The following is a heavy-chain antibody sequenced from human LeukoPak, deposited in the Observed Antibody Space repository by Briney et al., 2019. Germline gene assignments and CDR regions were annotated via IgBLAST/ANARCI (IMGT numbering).Heavy chain of an antibody. CDR2: IHHSGST. CDR1: GYSISSGYY. V-gene: IGHV4-38-2*02. CDR3: ARDTMVRGVSDY. J-gene: IGHJ4*02. Sequence: SETLSLTCTVSGYSISSGYYWGWIRQPPGKGLEWIGSIHHSGSTNYNPSLKSRVTISVDTSKNQFSLKLSSVTAADTAVYYCARDTMVRGVSDYWGQGTLVTVSS. D-gene: IGHD3-10*01.